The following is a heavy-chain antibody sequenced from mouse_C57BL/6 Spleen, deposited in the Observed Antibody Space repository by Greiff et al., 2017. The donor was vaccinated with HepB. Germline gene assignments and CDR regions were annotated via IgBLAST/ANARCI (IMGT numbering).Heavy chain of an antibody. CDR1: GYTFTSYW. J-gene: IGHJ2*01. Sequence: VQLQQPGAELVKPGASVKLSCKASGYTFTSYWMHWVKQRPGQGLEWIGMIHPNSGSTNYNEKFKSKATLTVDKSSSTAYMQLSSLTSEASAVYYCARDGYYYGSSLDYWGQGTPLTVSS. D-gene: IGHD1-1*01. CDR2: IHPNSGST. CDR3: ARDGYYYGSSLDY. V-gene: IGHV1-64*01.